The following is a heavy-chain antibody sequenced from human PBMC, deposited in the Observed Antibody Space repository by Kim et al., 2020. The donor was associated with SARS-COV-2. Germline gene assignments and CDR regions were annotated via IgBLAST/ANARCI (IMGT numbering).Heavy chain of an antibody. J-gene: IGHJ6*02. D-gene: IGHD6-19*01. Sequence: ASVKVSCKASGYTFTSYAMHWVRQAPGQRLEWMGWINAGNGNTKYSQKFQGRVTITRDTSASTAYMELSSLRSEATAVYYCARDLIGSGWYQAQVYYYYGIDVWGQGTTVTVSS. V-gene: IGHV1-3*01. CDR3: ARDLIGSGWYQAQVYYYYGIDV. CDR1: GYTFTSYA. CDR2: INAGNGNT.